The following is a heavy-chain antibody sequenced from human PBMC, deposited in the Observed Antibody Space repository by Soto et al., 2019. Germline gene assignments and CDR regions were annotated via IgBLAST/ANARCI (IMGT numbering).Heavy chain of an antibody. CDR1: GFTFSSYG. D-gene: IGHD3-22*01. CDR2: IWYDGSNK. CDR3: ARAANYYASSGYYDRITNFDY. V-gene: IGHV3-33*01. Sequence: QVQLVESGGGVVQPGRSLRLSCAASGFTFSSYGMHWVRQAPGKGLEWVAVIWYDGSNKYYADSVKGRFTISRDNSKNTLYLQMNSLRAEDTAVYYCARAANYYASSGYYDRITNFDYWGQGTLVTVSS. J-gene: IGHJ4*02.